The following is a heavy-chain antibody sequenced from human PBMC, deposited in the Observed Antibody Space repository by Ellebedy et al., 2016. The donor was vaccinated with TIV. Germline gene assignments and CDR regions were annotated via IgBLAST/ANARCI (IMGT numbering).Heavy chain of an antibody. CDR1: DGSISGYY. CDR2: IPDSGNT. Sequence: MPSETLSLTCTVSDGSISGYYWNWIRQPPGQAMEWIGYIPDSGNTNYNPSLESRVTISVDTSKNHFSLNLRSVSAADTAFYYCAREGYTYVTGYFDLWGQGTLVTVSS. D-gene: IGHD5-18*01. J-gene: IGHJ4*02. CDR3: AREGYTYVTGYFDL. V-gene: IGHV4-59*01.